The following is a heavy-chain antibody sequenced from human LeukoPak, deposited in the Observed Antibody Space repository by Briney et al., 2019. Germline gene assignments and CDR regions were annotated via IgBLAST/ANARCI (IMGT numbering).Heavy chain of an antibody. J-gene: IGHJ4*02. CDR1: GGSISSSSYY. Sequence: SETLSLTCTVSGGSISSSSYYWGCIRQPPGKGLEWIGSIYYSGSTYYNPSLKSRVTISVDTSKNQFSLKLSSVTAADTAVYYSARDPHDYGGTSPRAFDYWGQGTLVTVSS. CDR2: IYYSGST. V-gene: IGHV4-39*07. CDR3: ARDPHDYGGTSPRAFDY. D-gene: IGHD4-23*01.